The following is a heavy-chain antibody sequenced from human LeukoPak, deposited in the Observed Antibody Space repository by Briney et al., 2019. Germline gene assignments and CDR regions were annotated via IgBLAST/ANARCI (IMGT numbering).Heavy chain of an antibody. J-gene: IGHJ6*02. CDR1: GGTFSSYA. CDR2: IIPILGIA. Sequence: GASVKVSCKASGGTFSSYAISWVRQAPGQGLEWMGRIIPILGIANYAQKFQGGVTITADKSTSTAYMELSSLRSEDTAVYYCARLTMVRGVTKSYYGMDVWGQGTTVTVSS. D-gene: IGHD3-10*01. CDR3: ARLTMVRGVTKSYYGMDV. V-gene: IGHV1-69*04.